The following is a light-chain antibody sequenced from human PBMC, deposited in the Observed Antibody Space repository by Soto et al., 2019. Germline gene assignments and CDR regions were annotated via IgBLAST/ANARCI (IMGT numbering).Light chain of an antibody. J-gene: IGLJ1*01. CDR2: EVS. V-gene: IGLV2-8*01. Sequence: QSALTQPPSASGSPGQSVTISCTGTSSDVGAYNYVSWYQQHPGEAPKLMIYEVSKRPSGVPDRFSASKSGNTASLTVSGLQAEDEADYYCSSSAGSTYDFGTGTKVTVL. CDR3: SSSAGSTYD. CDR1: SSDVGAYNY.